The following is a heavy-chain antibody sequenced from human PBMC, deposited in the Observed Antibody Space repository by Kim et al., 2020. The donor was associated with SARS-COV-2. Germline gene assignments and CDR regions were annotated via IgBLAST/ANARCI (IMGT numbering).Heavy chain of an antibody. CDR3: AKRDYSSSWRFFNWFAP. CDR2: ISDSGDNT. CDR1: GFTFRSYA. V-gene: IGHV3-23*01. D-gene: IGHD6-13*01. J-gene: IGHJ5*02. Sequence: GGSLRLSCAAPGFTFRSYAMNWVRQAPGKGLEWVSSISDSGDNTFYADSVKGRFTISRDNSNNTLSLQMNSLRAEDTAVYYCAKRDYSSSWRFFNWFAPWGQGTLVTVSS.